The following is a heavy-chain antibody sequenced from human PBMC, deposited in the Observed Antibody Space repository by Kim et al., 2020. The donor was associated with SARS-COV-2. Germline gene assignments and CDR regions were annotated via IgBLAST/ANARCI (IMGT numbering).Heavy chain of an antibody. D-gene: IGHD1-26*01. Sequence: DSGKGRFTITRDKSKNTLYLQMNSLRAEETAVYYCAKGGGGPSYYYYMDVWGKGTTVTVSS. V-gene: IGHV3-23*01. J-gene: IGHJ6*03. CDR3: AKGGGGPSYYYYMDV.